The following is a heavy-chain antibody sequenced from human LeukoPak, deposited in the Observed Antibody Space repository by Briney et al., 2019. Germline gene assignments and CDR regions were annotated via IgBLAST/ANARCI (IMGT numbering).Heavy chain of an antibody. D-gene: IGHD3-10*01. CDR1: GFTFSTYA. J-gene: IGHJ4*02. V-gene: IGHV3-33*01. CDR2: IWHDASHK. Sequence: PGGSLRLSCAASGFTFSTYAMHWVRQAPGKGLEWVALIWHDASHKFYTESVKGRFTISRDNSKNTAYLQMNSLTAEDTAVYYCARKILGSESNQDYWGQGSRVIVSS. CDR3: ARKILGSESNQDY.